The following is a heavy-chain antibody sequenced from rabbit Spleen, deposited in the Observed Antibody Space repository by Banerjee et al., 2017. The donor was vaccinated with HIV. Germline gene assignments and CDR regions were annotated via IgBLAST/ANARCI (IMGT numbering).Heavy chain of an antibody. CDR3: ARDLTIVIGWNFNL. CDR1: GFSFSYGYV. CDR2: INSFSGGT. V-gene: IGHV1S45*01. Sequence: QEQLVESGGGLVKPEGSLTLTCTASGFSFSYGYVMCWVRQDPGKGLEWIGCINSFSGGTVDASWAKGRFTISRTSSTTVTLQMTSLTAADTATYFCARDLTIVIGWNFNLWGQGTLVTVS. D-gene: IGHD2-1*01. J-gene: IGHJ4*01.